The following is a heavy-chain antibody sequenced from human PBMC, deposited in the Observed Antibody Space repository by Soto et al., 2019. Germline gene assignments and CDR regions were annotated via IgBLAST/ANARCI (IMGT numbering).Heavy chain of an antibody. CDR1: GFTFSNYW. CDR2: INGDGRST. V-gene: IGHV3-74*01. CDR3: VAGGRVGGFRENWFDS. Sequence: GGSLRLSYAASGFTFSNYWMHWVRRAPGQGLVWVSRINGDGRSTTYADSVKGRFTISRDNAENTVDLQMNSLRAEDTAVYYCVAGGRVGGFRENWFDSWGQGTLVTVSS. D-gene: IGHD6-19*01. J-gene: IGHJ5*01.